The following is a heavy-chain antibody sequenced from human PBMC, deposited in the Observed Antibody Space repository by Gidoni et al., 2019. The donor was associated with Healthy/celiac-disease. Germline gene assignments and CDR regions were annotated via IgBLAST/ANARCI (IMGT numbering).Heavy chain of an antibody. CDR2: IYHSGST. CDR1: GYSISRGYY. D-gene: IGHD6-13*01. J-gene: IGHJ5*02. Sequence: QVQLQESGPGLVKPSETLSLTCTVSGYSISRGYYWGWIRQPPGKGLEWIGSIYHSGSTYYNPSLKSRVTISVDTSKNQFSLKLSSVTAADTAVYYCARLGSSSSWYIRFQFDPWGQGTLVTVSS. V-gene: IGHV4-38-2*02. CDR3: ARLGSSSSWYIRFQFDP.